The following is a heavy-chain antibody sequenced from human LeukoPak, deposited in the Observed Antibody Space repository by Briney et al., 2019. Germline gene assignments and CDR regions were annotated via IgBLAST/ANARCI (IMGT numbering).Heavy chain of an antibody. CDR1: GFTFSSYA. J-gene: IGHJ4*02. CDR2: IKQDGSEK. D-gene: IGHD2-2*03. Sequence: PGGSLRLSCAASGFTFSSYAMSWVRQAPGKGLEWVANIKQDGSEKYYVDSVKGRFTISRDNAKNSLYLQMNSLRAEDTAVYYCARDVGYCSSTSCYGDYFDYWGQGTLVTVSS. CDR3: ARDVGYCSSTSCYGDYFDY. V-gene: IGHV3-7*01.